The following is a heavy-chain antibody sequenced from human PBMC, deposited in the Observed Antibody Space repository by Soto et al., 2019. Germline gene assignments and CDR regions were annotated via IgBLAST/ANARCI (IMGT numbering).Heavy chain of an antibody. CDR3: ARDLGYYDSSGHEGY. CDR2: ISAYNGNT. CDR1: GYTFTSYG. D-gene: IGHD3-22*01. V-gene: IGHV1-18*01. Sequence: ASVKVSCKASGYTFTSYGISWVRQAPGQGLEWMGWISAYNGNTNYAQKLQGRVTMTTDTSTSTAYMELRSLRSDDTAVYYCARDLGYYDSSGHEGYWGQGTLVTVSS. J-gene: IGHJ4*02.